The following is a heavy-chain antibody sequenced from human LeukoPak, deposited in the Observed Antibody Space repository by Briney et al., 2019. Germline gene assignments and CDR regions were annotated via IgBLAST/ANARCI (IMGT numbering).Heavy chain of an antibody. CDR3: ARPGYSGSLDY. V-gene: IGHV4-39*01. CDR2: IYYSGRT. Sequence: SETLSLTCTVSGGPIGSSTYYWGWIRQSPGKGLEWIGSIYYSGRTYHNPSLKSRVTISIDPSKNQFSLKLSSVTAADTAVYYCARPGYSGSLDYWGQGTVVTVSS. CDR1: GGPIGSSTYY. J-gene: IGHJ4*02. D-gene: IGHD1-26*01.